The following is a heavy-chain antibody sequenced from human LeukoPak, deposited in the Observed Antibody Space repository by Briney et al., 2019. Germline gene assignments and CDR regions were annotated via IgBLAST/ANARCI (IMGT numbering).Heavy chain of an antibody. J-gene: IGHJ3*02. Sequence: GGSLRLSCAASGFIFSGYGMHWVRQAPGKGLEWVAFIGYDGSNKYYADSVEGRFTISRDNSKNTLYLQMNSLRAEDTAVYYCARGGDFYDSSGYYDDAFDIWGRGTMVTVSS. V-gene: IGHV3-30*02. CDR3: ARGGDFYDSSGYYDDAFDI. CDR1: GFIFSGYG. D-gene: IGHD3-22*01. CDR2: IGYDGSNK.